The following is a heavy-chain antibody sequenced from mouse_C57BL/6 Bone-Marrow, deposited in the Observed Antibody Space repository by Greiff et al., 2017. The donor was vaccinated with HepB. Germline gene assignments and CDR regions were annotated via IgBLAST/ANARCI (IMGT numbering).Heavy chain of an antibody. CDR1: GYTFTSYW. D-gene: IGHD2-3*01. Sequence: QVQLKQPGAELVKPGASVKLSCKASGYTFTSYWMHWVKQRPGQGLEWIGMIHPNSGSTNYNEKFKSKATLTVDKSSSTAYMQLSSLTSEDSAVYYCARWYDGYYGGWFAYWGQGTLVTVSA. CDR2: IHPNSGST. J-gene: IGHJ3*01. V-gene: IGHV1-64*01. CDR3: ARWYDGYYGGWFAY.